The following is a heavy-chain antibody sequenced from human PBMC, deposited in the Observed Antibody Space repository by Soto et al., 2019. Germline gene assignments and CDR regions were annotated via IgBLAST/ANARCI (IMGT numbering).Heavy chain of an antibody. J-gene: IGHJ5*02. CDR3: ARDYDRWGEDWFDP. V-gene: IGHV1-18*01. CDR1: GYTFTDYG. CDR2: ISDFDGDI. D-gene: IGHD3-16*01. Sequence: QVQLVQSGAEMKKPGASVKVSCKASGYTFTDYGISWVRQAPGQGLEWMGWISDFDGDINYAQKFLGRVTMTSDTSTTTAYMELRGLTSDDAAVYYGARDYDRWGEDWFDPWGQGTLVIVSS.